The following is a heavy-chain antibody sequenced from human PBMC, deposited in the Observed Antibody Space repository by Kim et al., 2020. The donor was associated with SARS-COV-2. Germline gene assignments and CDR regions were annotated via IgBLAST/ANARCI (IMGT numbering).Heavy chain of an antibody. J-gene: IGHJ6*02. V-gene: IGHV1-69*13. Sequence: SVKVSCKASGGTFSSYAISWVRQAPGQGLEWMGGIIPIFGTANYAQKFQGRVTITADESTSTAYMELSSLRSEDTAVYYCARVRLTRWLAPKYYYGMDVWAKGPRSPSP. CDR1: GGTFSSYA. CDR3: ARVRLTRWLAPKYYYGMDV. D-gene: IGHD6-19*01. CDR2: IIPIFGTA.